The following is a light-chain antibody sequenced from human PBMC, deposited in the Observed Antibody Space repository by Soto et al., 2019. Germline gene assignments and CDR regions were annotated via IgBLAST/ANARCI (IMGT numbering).Light chain of an antibody. V-gene: IGLV2-14*01. J-gene: IGLJ2*01. Sequence: QSALTQPASVSGSPGQSITISCTGTSSDVGGYNYVSWYQQHPGKAPKLMIYDVSNRPSRVSNRFSGSKSGNTASLTISGLQAEDEADYYCSSSTSSSTLVVFGGGTKLTVL. CDR2: DVS. CDR3: SSSTSSSTLVV. CDR1: SSDVGGYNY.